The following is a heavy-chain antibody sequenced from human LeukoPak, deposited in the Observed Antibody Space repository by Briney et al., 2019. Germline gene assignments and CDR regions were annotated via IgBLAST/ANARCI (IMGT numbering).Heavy chain of an antibody. Sequence: SETLSLTCAVSGGSISSSNWWSWVRQPPGKGLEWIGEIYHSGSTNYNPSLKSRVTISVDTSKNQFSLKLSSVTAADTAVYYCARASITMIVVVPHDAFDIWAKGQWSPSLQ. V-gene: IGHV4-4*02. CDR2: IYHSGST. J-gene: IGHJ3*02. CDR3: ARASITMIVVVPHDAFDI. D-gene: IGHD3-22*01. CDR1: GGSISSSNW.